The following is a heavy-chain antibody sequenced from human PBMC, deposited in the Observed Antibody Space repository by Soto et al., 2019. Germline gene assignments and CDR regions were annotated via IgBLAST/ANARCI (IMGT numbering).Heavy chain of an antibody. CDR1: GRIFSDYA. J-gene: IGHJ5*01. D-gene: IGHD2-21*01. CDR2: IVPKYGTA. CDR3: ARDMLSSLVVETPHLFES. Sequence: QVQLVQSGGEVRKPGTSVKVSCRASGRIFSDYAISWVRQAPGQGLEWVGGIVPKYGTAKYARKFEDRVTLTADELSSTVYMEMNGLRSEDTALYYCARDMLSSLVVETPHLFESWGQGTRLTVSS. V-gene: IGHV1-69*12.